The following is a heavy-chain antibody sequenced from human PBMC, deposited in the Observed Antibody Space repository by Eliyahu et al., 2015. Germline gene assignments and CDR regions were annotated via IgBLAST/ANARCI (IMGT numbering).Heavy chain of an antibody. V-gene: IGHV3-9*01. D-gene: IGHD2-15*01. Sequence: EVQLVESGGGLVQPGRXLRLSCAASGFPFDDYAMXWVRQAPGKGXEWVSGISWNSGSIGYADSVKGRFTISRDNAKNSLYLQMNSLRAEDTALYYCAKGGYCSGGSCYGMDVWGQGTTVTVSS. CDR2: ISWNSGSI. CDR3: AKGGYCSGGSCYGMDV. CDR1: GFPFDDYA. J-gene: IGHJ6*02.